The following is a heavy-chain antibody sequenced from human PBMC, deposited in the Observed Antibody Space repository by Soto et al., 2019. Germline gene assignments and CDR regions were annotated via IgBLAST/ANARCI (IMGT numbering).Heavy chain of an antibody. CDR3: ARAATGSYHSAY. CDR2: IAPHSGRT. D-gene: IGHD3-10*01. J-gene: IGHJ4*02. V-gene: IGHV1-18*04. CDR1: GYAFTSYG. Sequence: GPEVQNPGASVRVSCVASGYAFTSYGVNWVRQAPGQGLEWMGWIAPHSGRTTYLPKFQGRVTMTADVSTNTAYIELRSLTSDDTGIYFCARAATGSYHSAYWGQGTVVTVSS.